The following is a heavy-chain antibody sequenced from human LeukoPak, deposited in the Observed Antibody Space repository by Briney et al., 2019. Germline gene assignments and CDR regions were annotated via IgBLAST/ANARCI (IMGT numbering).Heavy chain of an antibody. J-gene: IGHJ5*02. Sequence: GESLKISCKGSGYSFTSYWIGWARQMPGKGLEWMGIIYPGDSKTRCSPSFQGQVTISADKSISTAYLQWNSLKASDTAMYYCARLEYSSSSGEGWFDPWGQGTLVTVSS. CDR1: GYSFTSYW. CDR3: ARLEYSSSSGEGWFDP. V-gene: IGHV5-51*01. D-gene: IGHD6-6*01. CDR2: IYPGDSKT.